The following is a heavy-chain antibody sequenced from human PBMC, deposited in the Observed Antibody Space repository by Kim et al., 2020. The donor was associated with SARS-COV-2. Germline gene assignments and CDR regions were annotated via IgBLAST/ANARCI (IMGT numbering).Heavy chain of an antibody. CDR1: GFTFDDYA. J-gene: IGHJ4*02. V-gene: IGHV3-9*01. CDR3: AKDSGLSSNYFDY. CDR2: ISWNSGSI. Sequence: GGSLRLSCAASGFTFDDYAMHWVRQAPGKGLEWVSGISWNSGSIGYADSVKGRFTISRDNAKNSLYLQMNSLRAEDTALYYCAKDSGLSSNYFDYWGQGT.